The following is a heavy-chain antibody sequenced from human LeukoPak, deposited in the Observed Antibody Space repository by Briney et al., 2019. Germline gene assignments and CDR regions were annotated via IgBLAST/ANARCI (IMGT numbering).Heavy chain of an antibody. V-gene: IGHV3-11*04. CDR1: GFTFSDYY. J-gene: IGHJ4*02. Sequence: GGSLRLSCAASGFTFSDYYMSWIRQAPGKGLEWVSYISSSGSTIYYADSVKGRFTISRDNAKNSLYLQMNSLRAEDTAVYYCARVGAYCTNGVCFIAYYFDYWGQGTLVTVSS. CDR3: ARVGAYCTNGVCFIAYYFDY. D-gene: IGHD2-8*01. CDR2: ISSSGSTI.